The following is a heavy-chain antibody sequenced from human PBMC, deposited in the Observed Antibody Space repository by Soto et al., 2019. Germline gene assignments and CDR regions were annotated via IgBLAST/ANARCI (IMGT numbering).Heavy chain of an antibody. CDR2: MNPNSGNT. CDR3: ATVATSNDLFDP. D-gene: IGHD5-12*01. V-gene: IGHV1-8*01. CDR1: GYTFTSYD. J-gene: IGHJ5*02. Sequence: ASVKVSCKASGYTFTSYDINWVRQATGQGLEWMGWMNPNSGNTGYAQKFQGRVTMTRNTSIGTAYMELSSLRSEDTAVYYCATVATSNDLFDPWGQGTPVTVSS.